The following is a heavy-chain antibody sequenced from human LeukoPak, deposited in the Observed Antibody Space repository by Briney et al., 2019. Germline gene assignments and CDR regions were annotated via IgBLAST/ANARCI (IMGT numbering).Heavy chain of an antibody. Sequence: GGSLRLSCAASGFTFDDYGMSWVRQAPGKGLEWVSGINWNGGSTGYADSVKGRFTISRDNAKNSLYLQMNSLRAEDTALYYCARGGIDYYDSSGYYDYWGQGTLVTVSS. J-gene: IGHJ4*02. V-gene: IGHV3-20*04. CDR2: INWNGGST. CDR1: GFTFDDYG. D-gene: IGHD3-22*01. CDR3: ARGGIDYYDSSGYYDY.